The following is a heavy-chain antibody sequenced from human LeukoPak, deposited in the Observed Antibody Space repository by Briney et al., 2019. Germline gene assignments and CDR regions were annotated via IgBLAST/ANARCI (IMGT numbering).Heavy chain of an antibody. V-gene: IGHV3-23*01. J-gene: IGHJ4*02. CDR1: GFTVSSNY. CDR3: ARDGRGYSGYDFGGRDY. D-gene: IGHD5-12*01. Sequence: PGGSLRLSCAASGFTVSSNYMSWVRQAPGKGLEWVSGISGSDASTHYADSVKGRFTISRDNSKNTVYLQMNSLRAEDTAVYYCARDGRGYSGYDFGGRDYWGQGTLVTVSS. CDR2: ISGSDAST.